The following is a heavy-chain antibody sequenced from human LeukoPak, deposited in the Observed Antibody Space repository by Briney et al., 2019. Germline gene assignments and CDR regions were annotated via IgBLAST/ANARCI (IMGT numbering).Heavy chain of an antibody. J-gene: IGHJ6*02. CDR2: VGGDGYTT. CDR1: EFTFEDYA. D-gene: IGHD2-2*01. Sequence: GGSLRLSCVASEFTFEDYAMSWVRQVPGKGLEWVSLVGGDGYTTYYADSVKGRFTISRDNSKNSLYLQMNSLRADDSALYYCAKEVVEVIPTAVDGELYFYYYGMDLWDQGTTVIVSS. CDR3: AKEVVEVIPTAVDGELYFYYYGMDL. V-gene: IGHV3-43*02.